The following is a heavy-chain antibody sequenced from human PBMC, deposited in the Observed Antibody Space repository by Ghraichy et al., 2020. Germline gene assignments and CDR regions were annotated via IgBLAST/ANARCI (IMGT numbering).Heavy chain of an antibody. CDR1: GGSISSRSYY. J-gene: IGHJ3*02. CDR3: AAPYYYDSSGYNYAAVFDI. Sequence: ESLNISCTVSGGSISSRSYYWGWFRQPPGKGLEWIGSIYYSGNTFDNPSLRSRVTISEDTSKNHFSLTLSSVTAADTAAYYCAAPYYYDSSGYNYAAVFDIWGQGTMVTVSS. D-gene: IGHD3-22*01. CDR2: IYYSGNT. V-gene: IGHV4-39*02.